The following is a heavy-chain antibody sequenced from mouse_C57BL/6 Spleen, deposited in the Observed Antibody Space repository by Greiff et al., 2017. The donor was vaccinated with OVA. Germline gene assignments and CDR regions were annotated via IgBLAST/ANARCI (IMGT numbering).Heavy chain of an antibody. J-gene: IGHJ3*01. V-gene: IGHV14-4*01. CDR2: IDPENGDT. Sequence: VQLKQSGAELVRPGASVKLSCTASGFNIKDDYMHWVKPRPEQGLEWIGWIDPENGDTEYASKFQGKATITADTSSNTAYLQLSSLTSEDTAVYYCTAYYYGSSVAYWGQGTLVTVSA. D-gene: IGHD1-1*01. CDR3: TAYYYGSSVAY. CDR1: GFNIKDDY.